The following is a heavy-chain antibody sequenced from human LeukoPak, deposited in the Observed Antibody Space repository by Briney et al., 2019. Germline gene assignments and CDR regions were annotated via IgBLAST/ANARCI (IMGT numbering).Heavy chain of an antibody. CDR2: IKHDGSDI. J-gene: IGHJ6*04. CDR3: AELGITMIGGV. Sequence: GGSLRLSCAASGFTFSSYWMSWVRQAPGKGLEWVANIKHDGSDIYYVDSVKGRFTISRDNAENSLYLQMNSLRAEDTAVYYCAELGITMIGGVWGKGTTVTISS. D-gene: IGHD3-10*02. CDR1: GFTFSSYW. V-gene: IGHV3-7*01.